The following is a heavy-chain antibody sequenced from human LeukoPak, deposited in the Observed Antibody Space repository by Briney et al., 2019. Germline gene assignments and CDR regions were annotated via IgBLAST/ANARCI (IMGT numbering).Heavy chain of an antibody. D-gene: IGHD3-3*01. J-gene: IGHJ6*02. CDR3: ARDRVPSSYYYYGMDV. CDR2: INAGNGNI. V-gene: IGHV1-3*01. CDR1: GHTSTAYA. Sequence: ASVKVSCKASGHTSTAYAIHWVRQAPGQGLEWMGWINAGNGNIKYSQKFQGRVTITGDTSASTAYMELSSLRSEDTAVYYCARDRVPSSYYYYGMDVWGQGTTVTVSS.